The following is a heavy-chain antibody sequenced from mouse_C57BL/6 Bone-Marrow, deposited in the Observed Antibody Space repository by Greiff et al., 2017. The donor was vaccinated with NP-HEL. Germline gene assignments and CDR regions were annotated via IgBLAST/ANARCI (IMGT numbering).Heavy chain of an antibody. CDR1: GFTFSDYY. CDR2: INYDGSST. CDR3: ARDHYYGRGYFDY. D-gene: IGHD1-1*01. Sequence: EVKLMESEGGLVQPGSSMKLSCTASGFTFSDYYMAWVRQVPEKGLEWVANINYDGSSTYYLDSLKSRFIISRDNAKNILYLQMSSLKSEDTATYYCARDHYYGRGYFDYWGQGTTLTVSS. V-gene: IGHV5-16*01. J-gene: IGHJ2*01.